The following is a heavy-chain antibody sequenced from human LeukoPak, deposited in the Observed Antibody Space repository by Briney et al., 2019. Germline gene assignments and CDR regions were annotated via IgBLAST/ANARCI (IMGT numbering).Heavy chain of an antibody. V-gene: IGHV4-38-2*02. D-gene: IGHD3-16*01. Sequence: SETLSLTCTVSGYTISSGYNWGWIRQPAGEGLELVGSIHSSGTTNYNPSLKSRVTISVETSKNQFSLKLSSLTAADTAVYYCAREGGFSYGDAPLHFDYWGQGTLITVSS. CDR3: AREGGFSYGDAPLHFDY. CDR1: GYTISSGYN. CDR2: IHSSGTT. J-gene: IGHJ4*02.